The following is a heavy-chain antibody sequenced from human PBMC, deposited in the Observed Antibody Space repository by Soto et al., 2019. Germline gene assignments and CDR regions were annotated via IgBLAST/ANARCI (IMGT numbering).Heavy chain of an antibody. CDR1: GYTFTIYY. D-gene: IGHD3-22*01. CDR3: ARARSITMIVVVITGDFDY. V-gene: IGHV1-46*01. CDR2: INPSGGST. Sequence: ASVKVSCKASGYTFTIYYMHCVLQSPVQWLEWMGIINPSGGSTSYAQKFQGRVTMTRDTSTSTVYMELSSLRSEDTAVYYCARARSITMIVVVITGDFDYWGQGTLVTVSS. J-gene: IGHJ4*02.